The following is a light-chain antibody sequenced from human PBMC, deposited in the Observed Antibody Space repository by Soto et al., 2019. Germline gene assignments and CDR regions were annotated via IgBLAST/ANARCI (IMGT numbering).Light chain of an antibody. CDR3: GTWDSSLSDVV. Sequence: QSVLTQPPSVSAAPGHKVTISCSGSSSNIGNNYVSWYQQLPGTAPKLLIYDNNKRPSGIPDRFSGSKSGTSATLGITGLQTGDEADYYCGTWDSSLSDVVFGGGTKVPS. CDR2: DNN. V-gene: IGLV1-51*01. J-gene: IGLJ2*01. CDR1: SSNIGNNY.